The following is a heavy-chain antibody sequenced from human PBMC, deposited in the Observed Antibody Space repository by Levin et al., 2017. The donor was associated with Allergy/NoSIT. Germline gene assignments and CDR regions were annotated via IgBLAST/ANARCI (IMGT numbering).Heavy chain of an antibody. J-gene: IGHJ5*02. Sequence: SCADSGFTFSSYSMNWVRQAPGKGLEWVSYISSSSSTIYYADSVKGRFTISRDNAKNSLYLQMNSLRAEDTAVYYCARDRANWNDNNWFDPWGQGTLVTVSS. CDR3: ARDRANWNDNNWFDP. CDR2: ISSSSSTI. CDR1: GFTFSSYS. D-gene: IGHD1-1*01. V-gene: IGHV3-48*01.